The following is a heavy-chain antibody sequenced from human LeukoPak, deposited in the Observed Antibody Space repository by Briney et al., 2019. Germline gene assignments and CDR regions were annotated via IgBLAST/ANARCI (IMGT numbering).Heavy chain of an antibody. CDR1: GFKFSSYI. V-gene: IGHV3-23*01. Sequence: GGSLRLSCAASGFKFSSYIMTWVRQAPGKGLEWVSTIQSTSQATFSADSVRGRFTISRDNSKSTLYLQMNNLTADDTARYFCARDHESSGYPTSDYWGRGTLVTVSS. CDR3: ARDHESSGYPTSDY. CDR2: IQSTSQAT. D-gene: IGHD3-22*01. J-gene: IGHJ4*02.